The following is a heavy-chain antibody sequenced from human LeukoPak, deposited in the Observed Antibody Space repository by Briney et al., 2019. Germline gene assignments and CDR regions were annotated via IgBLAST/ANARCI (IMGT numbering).Heavy chain of an antibody. V-gene: IGHV4-59*01. CDR1: GGSISSYY. CDR3: ARGAVAAPYDAFDI. CDR2: IYYGGNT. Sequence: SETLSLTCTVSGGSISSYYWSWIRQPPGKGLEWIGYIYYGGNTNYNPSLKSRVSISVDTSNNQFSLKLSSVTAADTAVYYCARGAVAAPYDAFDIWGQGTMVTVSS. D-gene: IGHD6-19*01. J-gene: IGHJ3*02.